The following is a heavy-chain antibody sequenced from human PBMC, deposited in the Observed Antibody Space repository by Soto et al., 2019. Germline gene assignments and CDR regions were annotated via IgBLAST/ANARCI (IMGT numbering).Heavy chain of an antibody. J-gene: IGHJ4*02. V-gene: IGHV3-74*01. CDR1: GFTLGNYW. CDR2: INDYGTTI. CDR3: ARGGREPFDY. Sequence: EVQLVESGGGLVQSGGSLRLSCAASGFTLGNYWMHWVRQAPGKGLVWVSRINDYGTTIHYAESVEGRFVISRDDAKSEVYRQMNNLIEVDSAVNYSARGGREPFDYWGQGALVTVSS. D-gene: IGHD1-1*01.